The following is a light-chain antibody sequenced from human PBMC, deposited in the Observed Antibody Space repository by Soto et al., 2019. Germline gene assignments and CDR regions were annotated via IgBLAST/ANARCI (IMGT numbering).Light chain of an antibody. J-gene: IGLJ3*02. CDR2: RNN. Sequence: QSVLTQPASASGTPGQRVTISCSGSSSNIGSNYLYWYQQLPGTAPQLLIYRNNQRPSGVPDRFSGSKSGTSDSLAITGLRSEDEADYYCAAWDDNLSGWVFGGGTKLTVL. CDR3: AAWDDNLSGWV. V-gene: IGLV1-47*01. CDR1: SSNIGSNY.